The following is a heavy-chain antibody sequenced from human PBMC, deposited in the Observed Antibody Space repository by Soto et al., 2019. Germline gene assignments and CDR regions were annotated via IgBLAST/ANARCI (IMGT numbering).Heavy chain of an antibody. Sequence: ASVKVSCKVSGYTLTELSMHWVRQAPGKGLEWMGGFDPEDGETIYAQKFQGRVTMTEDTSTDTAYMELSSLRSEDTAVYYCATVPALWGATVTTSVGYFDLWGRGTLVTVSS. D-gene: IGHD4-4*01. CDR1: GYTLTELS. CDR2: FDPEDGET. J-gene: IGHJ2*01. CDR3: ATVPALWGATVTTSVGYFDL. V-gene: IGHV1-24*01.